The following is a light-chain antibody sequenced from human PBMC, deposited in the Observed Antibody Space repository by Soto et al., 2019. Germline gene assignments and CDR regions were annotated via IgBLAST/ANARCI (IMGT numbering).Light chain of an antibody. CDR1: RSVSSK. CDR2: DTS. CDR3: QQYNDWFSIT. J-gene: IGKJ5*01. Sequence: EIVMPKSHATLSVSPGERSALSVSSSRSVSSKLAWYRQRPGQAPRLVIYDTSTRATGVPARFSGSGSGTEFTLTISSLQSEDFGVYYCQQYNDWFSITFGQGTRLEI. V-gene: IGKV3-15*01.